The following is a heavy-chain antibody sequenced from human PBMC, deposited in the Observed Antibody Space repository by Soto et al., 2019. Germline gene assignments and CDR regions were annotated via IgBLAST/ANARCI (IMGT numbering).Heavy chain of an antibody. V-gene: IGHV3-23*01. Sequence: GGSLRLSCAASGFTFGSSAMTWVGQAPGQGLEWVSTINSGGTTYYRDSVKGRFTISRDNSRSTVDLQMISLKVEDTAVYFCAKGSFASPRYYGMDFWGQGATVTVSS. CDR1: GFTFGSSA. J-gene: IGHJ6*02. CDR2: INSGGTT. CDR3: AKGSFASPRYYGMDF.